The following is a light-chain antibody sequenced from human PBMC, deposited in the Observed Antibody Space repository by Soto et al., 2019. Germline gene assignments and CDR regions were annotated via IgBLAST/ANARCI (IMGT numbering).Light chain of an antibody. Sequence: QSALTQPASVSGSPGQSITISCTGTSSDVGGYNSVSWYQQHPGKAPKLMIYDVSNRPSGVSNRCSGSKSGNTASLTISGLQAEDEADYYCSSYTSSVTPIFGGGTQLTVL. CDR1: SSDVGGYNS. CDR3: SSYTSSVTPI. CDR2: DVS. J-gene: IGLJ7*01. V-gene: IGLV2-14*01.